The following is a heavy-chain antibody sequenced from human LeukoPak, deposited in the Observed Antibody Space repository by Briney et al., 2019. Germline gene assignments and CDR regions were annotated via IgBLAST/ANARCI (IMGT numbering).Heavy chain of an antibody. CDR3: ARGGYTGYDLHY. J-gene: IGHJ4*02. V-gene: IGHV1-2*02. CDR2: INPNGGTT. D-gene: IGHD5-12*01. CDR1: GYTFTGYY. Sequence: WPSVRVSCKASGYTFTGYYMHWVRQAPGQGLEWMGWINPNGGTTNYAQKFQGRVTMTRDTSISTAYMELSRLRSDDTAVFYCARGGYTGYDLHYWGQGTLVTVSS.